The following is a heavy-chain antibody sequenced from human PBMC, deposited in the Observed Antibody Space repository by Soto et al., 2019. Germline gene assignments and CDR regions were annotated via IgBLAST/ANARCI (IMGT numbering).Heavy chain of an antibody. V-gene: IGHV6-1*01. J-gene: IGHJ6*03. Sequence: PSQTLSLTCAISGESVSSNSAAWNWIRQSPSRGLEWLGRTYYRSKWYNDYAVSVKSRITINPDTSKNQFSLQLNSVTPEDTAVYYCAREGGIAAAGVYYYMDVWGKGTTVTVSS. CDR3: AREGGIAAAGVYYYMDV. D-gene: IGHD6-13*01. CDR1: GESVSSNSAA. CDR2: TYYRSKWYN.